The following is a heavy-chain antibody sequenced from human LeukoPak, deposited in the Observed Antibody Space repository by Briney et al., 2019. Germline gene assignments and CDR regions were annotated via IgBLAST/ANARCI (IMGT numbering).Heavy chain of an antibody. CDR3: GREGDSCGYLYYFDY. Sequence: SVKVSCKASGGTFSSYTISRVRQAPGQGLEWMGMIIPILGISNYAQKFQRRVTITADKYTRTAYMELSSLRSQDRAVYYCGREGDSCGYLYYFDYWGQGTLVTVS. CDR1: GGTFSSYT. D-gene: IGHD3-22*01. J-gene: IGHJ4*02. V-gene: IGHV1-69*04. CDR2: IIPILGIS.